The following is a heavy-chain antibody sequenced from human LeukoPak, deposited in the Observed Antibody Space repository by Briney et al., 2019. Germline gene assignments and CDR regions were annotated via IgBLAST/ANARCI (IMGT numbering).Heavy chain of an antibody. CDR2: ISGSGGST. V-gene: IGHV3-23*01. Sequence: PGGSLRLSCAASGFTFSSYAMSWVRQAPGKGLEWVSAISGSGGSTYYADSVKGRFTISRDNSKNTLYLQMNSLRAEDTAVYYCARCIWLRGKFDYWGQGTLVTVFS. CDR3: ARCIWLRGKFDY. J-gene: IGHJ4*02. D-gene: IGHD2-8*01. CDR1: GFTFSSYA.